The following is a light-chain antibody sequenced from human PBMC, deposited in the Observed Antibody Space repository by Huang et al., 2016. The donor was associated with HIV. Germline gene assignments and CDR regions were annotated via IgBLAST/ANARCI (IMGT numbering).Light chain of an antibody. J-gene: IGKJ2*01. Sequence: EIVLTQSPATLSLSPGERATLSCRASQSVSSDLDWYQQKAGRAPRLLIYGASNRATGSPARFSGSGSGTDFTLTISSLEPEDFAFYYCQQRSDWPRTFGQGTKLEIK. V-gene: IGKV3-11*01. CDR3: QQRSDWPRT. CDR2: GAS. CDR1: QSVSSD.